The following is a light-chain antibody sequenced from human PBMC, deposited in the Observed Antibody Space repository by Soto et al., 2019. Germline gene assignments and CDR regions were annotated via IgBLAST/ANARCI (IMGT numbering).Light chain of an antibody. J-gene: IGLJ3*02. CDR2: GNN. Sequence: QLVLTQPPSVSGAPGQRVIISCTGSSSNIGAGYDVHWYQQLPETAPKLLIFGNNNRPSGVPVRFSASKSGTSASLVITGLQAEDESDYYCQSYDSSLSAWVFGGGTKLTVL. CDR3: QSYDSSLSAWV. V-gene: IGLV1-40*01. CDR1: SSNIGAGYD.